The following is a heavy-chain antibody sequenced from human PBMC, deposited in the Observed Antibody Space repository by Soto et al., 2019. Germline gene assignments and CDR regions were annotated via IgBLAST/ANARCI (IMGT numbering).Heavy chain of an antibody. J-gene: IGHJ6*02. Sequence: SETLSLTCAVYGGSFSGYYWSWIRQPPGKGLEWIGEINHSGSTNYNPSLKSRVTISVDTSKNQFSLKLSSVTAADTAVYYCARDGPWIQLWGVWGQRTTVTVSS. CDR1: GGSFSGYY. V-gene: IGHV4-34*01. CDR3: ARDGPWIQLWGV. CDR2: INHSGST. D-gene: IGHD5-18*01.